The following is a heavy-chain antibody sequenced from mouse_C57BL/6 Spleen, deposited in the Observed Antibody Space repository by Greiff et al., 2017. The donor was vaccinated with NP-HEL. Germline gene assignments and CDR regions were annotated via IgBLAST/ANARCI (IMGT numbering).Heavy chain of an antibody. CDR3: ARHWTGWFAY. V-gene: IGHV1-69*01. D-gene: IGHD4-1*01. J-gene: IGHJ3*01. CDR2: IDPSDSYT. Sequence: VQLQQSGAELVMPGASVKLSCKASGYTFTSYWMHWVKQRPGQGLEWIGEIDPSDSYTNYNQKFKGKSTLTVDKYSSTAYMQLSSLTSEDSAVYYCARHWTGWFAYWGQGTLVTVSA. CDR1: GYTFTSYW.